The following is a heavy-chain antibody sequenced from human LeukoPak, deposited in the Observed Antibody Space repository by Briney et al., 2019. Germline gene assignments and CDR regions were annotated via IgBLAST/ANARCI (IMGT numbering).Heavy chain of an antibody. Sequence: SETLSLTCTVSGGSISSSSYYWGWIRQPPGKGLEWIGSIHSSGSTYYNPSLKSRVTISMHTSKNQLSLKLNSVTAADTAVYYCARRGGANRADYWGQGTLVTVSS. CDR2: IHSSGST. J-gene: IGHJ4*02. CDR3: ARRGGANRADY. CDR1: GGSISSSSYY. V-gene: IGHV4-39*07. D-gene: IGHD1-14*01.